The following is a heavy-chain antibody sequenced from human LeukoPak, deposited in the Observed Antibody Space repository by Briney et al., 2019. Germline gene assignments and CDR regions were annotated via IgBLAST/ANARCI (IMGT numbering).Heavy chain of an antibody. CDR3: GNRVAGSQYFDY. CDR2: ISGSGGST. CDR1: GFTFSNYA. J-gene: IGHJ4*02. Sequence: GGSLRLSCAASGFTFSNYAMSWVRQAPGKGLEWVSSISGSGGSTYYADSVKGRFTISRDNSNNTLYLQMNSLRAEDTAVYYSGNRVAGSQYFDYWGQGTLVTVSS. D-gene: IGHD6-19*01. V-gene: IGHV3-23*01.